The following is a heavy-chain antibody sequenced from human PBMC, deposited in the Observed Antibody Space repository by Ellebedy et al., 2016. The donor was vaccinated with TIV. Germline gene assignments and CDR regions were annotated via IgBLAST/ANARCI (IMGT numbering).Heavy chain of an antibody. V-gene: IGHV3-53*01. CDR2: LYSGDKP. CDR3: ARTDCSGGSCYSFFQY. Sequence: GESLKISCAASGFTVSASYMYWVRQAPGKGLEWVSLLYSGDKPYYAESVKGRFTVSSDDSKDTLDLQMNSLRADDTAVYYCARTDCSGGSCYSFFQYWGQGTPVTVSS. J-gene: IGHJ1*01. D-gene: IGHD2-15*01. CDR1: GFTVSASY.